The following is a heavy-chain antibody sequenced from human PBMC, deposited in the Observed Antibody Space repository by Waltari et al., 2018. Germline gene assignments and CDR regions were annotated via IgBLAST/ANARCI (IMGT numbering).Heavy chain of an antibody. CDR3: AKGHSGSYGLKD. CDR2: ISWNSDNI. J-gene: IGHJ4*02. CDR1: GFNFDDYA. Sequence: EVQLVESGGGLVQPGRSLSLSSAVSGFNFDDYARHWVRQAPGKGLEWVSDISWNSDNIGYADSVKGRFTISRDNAKNSLYLQMNSLRPEDTALYYCAKGHSGSYGLKDWGQGTLVTVSS. D-gene: IGHD1-26*01. V-gene: IGHV3-9*01.